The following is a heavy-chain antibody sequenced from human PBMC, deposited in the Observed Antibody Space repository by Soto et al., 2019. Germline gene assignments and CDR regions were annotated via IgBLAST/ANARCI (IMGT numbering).Heavy chain of an antibody. CDR1: GFTFSSYS. CDR2: ISSSSSYI. J-gene: IGHJ4*02. CDR3: ARDVLNGDYVHFDY. Sequence: EVQLVESGGGLVKPGGSLRLSCAASGFTFSSYSMNWVRQAPGKGLEWVSSISSSSSYIYYADSVKGRFTISRDNAKNSLYLKMNSLRAEDTAVYYCARDVLNGDYVHFDYWGQGTLVTVSS. V-gene: IGHV3-21*01. D-gene: IGHD4-17*01.